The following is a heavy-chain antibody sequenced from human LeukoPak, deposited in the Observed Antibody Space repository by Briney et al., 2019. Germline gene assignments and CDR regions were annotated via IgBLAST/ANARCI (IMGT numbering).Heavy chain of an antibody. CDR3: ARGALAYCGGDCSEVFFVSPWNDAFDI. V-gene: IGHV4-59*01. Sequence: SETLSLTCTVSGGSISSYYWGWIRQPPGKGLEWIGYIYYSGSSNYNPSLKSRVTISVDTSKNQFSLKLSSVTAADTAVYYCARGALAYCGGDCSEVFFVSPWNDAFDIWGQGTMVTVSS. D-gene: IGHD2-21*02. CDR2: IYYSGSS. CDR1: GGSISSYY. J-gene: IGHJ3*02.